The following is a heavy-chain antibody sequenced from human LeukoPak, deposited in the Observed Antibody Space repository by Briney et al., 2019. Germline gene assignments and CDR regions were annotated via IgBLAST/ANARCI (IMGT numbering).Heavy chain of an antibody. V-gene: IGHV3-23*01. CDR2: ISGSGGST. D-gene: IGHD3/OR15-3a*01. CDR3: AKVVTKLDGVDW. J-gene: IGHJ4*02. Sequence: GGSLRLSCAASGFIFSSYAMSWVRQAPGKGLEWVSAISGSGGSTYYADSVKGRFTISRDNSKNTLYLQMNSLRAEDTAVYYCAKVVTKLDGVDWWGQGTLVTVSS. CDR1: GFIFSSYA.